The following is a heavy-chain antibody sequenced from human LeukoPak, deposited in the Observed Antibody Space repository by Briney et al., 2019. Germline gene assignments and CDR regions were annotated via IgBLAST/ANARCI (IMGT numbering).Heavy chain of an antibody. CDR1: GGSISSGGYS. Sequence: PSQTLSLTCAVSGGSISSGGYSWSWIRQPPGKGLEWIGYIYYSGSTYYNPSLKSRVTISVDTSKNQFSLKLSSVTAADTAVYYCARGRGGGEVLIAAAPDWFDPWGQGTLVTVSS. D-gene: IGHD6-13*01. V-gene: IGHV4-30-4*07. CDR2: IYYSGST. J-gene: IGHJ5*02. CDR3: ARGRGGGEVLIAAAPDWFDP.